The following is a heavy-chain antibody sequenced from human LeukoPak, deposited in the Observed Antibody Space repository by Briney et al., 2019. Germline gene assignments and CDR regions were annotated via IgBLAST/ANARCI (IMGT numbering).Heavy chain of an antibody. CDR3: ARGHVIVVNNWFDP. V-gene: IGHV1-18*01. D-gene: IGHD3-22*01. CDR2: ISAYNGNT. J-gene: IGHJ5*02. Sequence: ASVKVSCKASGGTFSSYAISWVRQAPGQGLEWMGWISAYNGNTNYAQKLQGRVTMTTDTSTSTAYMELRSLRSDDTAVYYCARGHVIVVNNWFDPWGQGTLVTVSS. CDR1: GGTFSSYA.